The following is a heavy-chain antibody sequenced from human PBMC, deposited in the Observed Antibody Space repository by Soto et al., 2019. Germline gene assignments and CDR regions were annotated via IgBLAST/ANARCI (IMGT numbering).Heavy chain of an antibody. J-gene: IGHJ4*02. V-gene: IGHV4-30-2*01. CDR3: ARGLRTHRYFDS. CDR2: IYHGGST. Sequence: SETLSLTCAVASGSISGGDYSWNWIRQPPGKGLEWIGYIYHGGSTDYSPSLKSRVTISFDRSTNRISLKLSSVTAADTALYYCARGLRTHRYFDSWSQGTLVTVSS. CDR1: SGSISGGDYS.